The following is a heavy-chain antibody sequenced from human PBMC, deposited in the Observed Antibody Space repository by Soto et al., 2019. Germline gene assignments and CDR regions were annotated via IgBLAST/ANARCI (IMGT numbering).Heavy chain of an antibody. CDR1: GGSIGGSNYF. CDR2: IYSSRTT. CDR3: TRRRFGVGGVTTSDV. V-gene: IGHV4-39*01. Sequence: SETLSLTYTVSGGSIGGSNYFWGWIRQSPGTGLEWLGTIYSSRTTYYSPSLKSRITMSLDTSKNQFSLNLASVTAADTAVYYCTRRRFGVGGVTTSDVWGPGTTVTVYS. J-gene: IGHJ6*02. D-gene: IGHD3-16*01.